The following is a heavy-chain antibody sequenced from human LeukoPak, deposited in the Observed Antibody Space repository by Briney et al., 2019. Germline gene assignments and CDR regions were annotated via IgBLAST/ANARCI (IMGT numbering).Heavy chain of an antibody. CDR2: VFYSGST. V-gene: IGHV4-59*08. Sequence: PSETLSLTCTVSGGSINSYYWSWIRQPPGKGLEWNGYVFYSGSTTYNPSLKRRVTISVDTSKNQYSLKLSSVTAADTAVYYCARLTLGRSVDYWGQGTLVTVSS. CDR3: ARLTLGRSVDY. J-gene: IGHJ4*02. D-gene: IGHD2-15*01. CDR1: GGSINSYY.